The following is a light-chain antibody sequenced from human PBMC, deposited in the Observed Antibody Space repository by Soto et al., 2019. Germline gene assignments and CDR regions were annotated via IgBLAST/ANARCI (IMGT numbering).Light chain of an antibody. J-gene: IGKJ5*01. V-gene: IGKV3D-20*02. CDR1: QSISSRH. CDR3: QQRSNWRPIT. CDR2: AAS. Sequence: EIVLTQSPGTLSLSPGERATLSCRASQSISSRHLAWYQQKPGQAPRLLIYAASTRATDIPDKFSGSGSGADFTLSISRLEPEDFAVYYCQQRSNWRPITFGQGTRLEIK.